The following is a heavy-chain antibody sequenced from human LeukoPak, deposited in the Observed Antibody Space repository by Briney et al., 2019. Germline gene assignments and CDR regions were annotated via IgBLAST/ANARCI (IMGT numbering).Heavy chain of an antibody. CDR1: GYTFTGYY. Sequence: ASVKVSCKASGYTFTGYYMHWVRQAPGQGLEWMGWINPNSGGTNYAQMFQGRVTMTRDTSISTAYMELSRLRSDDTAVYYCARMATIDIVVVVAAKVGAFDIWGQGTMVTVSS. V-gene: IGHV1-2*02. CDR3: ARMATIDIVVVVAAKVGAFDI. CDR2: INPNSGGT. J-gene: IGHJ3*02. D-gene: IGHD2-15*01.